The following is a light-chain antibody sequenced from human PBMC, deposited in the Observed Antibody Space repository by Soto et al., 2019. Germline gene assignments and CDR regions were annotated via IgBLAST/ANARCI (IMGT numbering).Light chain of an antibody. CDR1: QSVSNNY. Sequence: EIVLTQSPGTLSLSPGERATLSCRASQSVSNNYLAWYQQKPGQAPRLLIYGASSRATGIPDRFSGSGSGTDFTLSISRLEPEDFAVYYCQQSYSTWTFGQGTKVDIK. V-gene: IGKV3-20*01. J-gene: IGKJ1*01. CDR2: GAS. CDR3: QQSYSTWT.